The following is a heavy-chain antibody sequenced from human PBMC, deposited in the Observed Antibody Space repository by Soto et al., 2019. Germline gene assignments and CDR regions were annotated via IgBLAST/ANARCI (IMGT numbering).Heavy chain of an antibody. V-gene: IGHV1-18*01. CDR2: ISTYNGNT. CDR3: ARDRDGYSAGYYGMDV. D-gene: IGHD2-21*01. CDR1: GYTFTSYG. Sequence: QVQLVQSGAEVKKPGASVKVSCKASGYTFTSYGINWVRQAPGQGLEWMGWISTYNGNTNYAQKLQGRVTMTTDTSTRTAYLDLRGLRSDDTAVYYCARDRDGYSAGYYGMDVWGEGTTVTASS. J-gene: IGHJ6*04.